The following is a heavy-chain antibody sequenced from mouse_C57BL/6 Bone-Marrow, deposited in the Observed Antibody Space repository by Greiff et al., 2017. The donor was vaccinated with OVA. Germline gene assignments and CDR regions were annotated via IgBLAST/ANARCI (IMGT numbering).Heavy chain of an antibody. CDR3: ALVPPYYGSSYGDD. D-gene: IGHD1-1*01. J-gene: IGHJ2*01. CDR1: GFNIKNTY. V-gene: IGHV14-3*01. CDR2: IDPANGNT. Sequence: EVQLQQSVAELVRPGASVKFSCTASGFNIKNTYMHWVKQRPEQGLEWIGRIDPANGNTKYAPKFKGKATITADTSSNTAYLQLSSLTSEDTAIYYGALVPPYYGSSYGDDWGKGTTLTVSS.